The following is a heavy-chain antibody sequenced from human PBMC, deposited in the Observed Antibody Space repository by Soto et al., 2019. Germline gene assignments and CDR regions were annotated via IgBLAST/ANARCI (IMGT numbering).Heavy chain of an antibody. J-gene: IGHJ6*02. CDR2: ISGSGGNT. Sequence: EVQLLESGGGLVQPGGSLRLSCAASGFTFSSYAMTWVRQAPGKGLEWVSTISGSGGNTYFADSVKGRFTISRDNSKNTLHLQMSSLRAEDTAIYYCAKDKKGGNYYDYGMDVWGQGTTVTVSS. CDR3: AKDKKGGNYYDYGMDV. CDR1: GFTFSSYA. V-gene: IGHV3-23*01. D-gene: IGHD1-1*01.